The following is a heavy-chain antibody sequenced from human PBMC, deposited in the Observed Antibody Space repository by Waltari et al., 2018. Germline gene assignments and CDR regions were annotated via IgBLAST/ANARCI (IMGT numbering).Heavy chain of an antibody. CDR1: GFTFSSYW. CDR2: IKQDGSGN. J-gene: IGHJ6*03. V-gene: IGHV3-7*01. Sequence: EVQMVESGGGLVQPGGSLRLSCAASGFTFSSYWMTWVRQAPGKGLEWVANIKQDGSGNYDVDSVKGRFTISRDDAKNSLYLQMNSLRNEDTAVYFCARVFVYGANSGKRPMDVWGKGTTVTVSS. CDR3: ARVFVYGANSGKRPMDV. D-gene: IGHD4-17*01.